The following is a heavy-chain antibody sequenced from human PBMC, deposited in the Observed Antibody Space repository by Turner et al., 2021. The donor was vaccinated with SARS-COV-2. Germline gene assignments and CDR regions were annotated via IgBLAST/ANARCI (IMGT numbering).Heavy chain of an antibody. J-gene: IGHJ4*02. V-gene: IGHV3-66*01. Sequence: EVQLVESGGGLVQPGGSLRLSCAASGFTVSSNYMSWVRQAPGKGLECVSIIDSGGSTYYADSVKCRFTISRDNSKNTLYLQMNSLRAEDTAVYYCAREIDDYVWGSYRRGYWGQGTLVTVSS. CDR3: AREIDDYVWGSYRRGY. CDR1: GFTVSSNY. D-gene: IGHD3-16*02. CDR2: IDSGGST.